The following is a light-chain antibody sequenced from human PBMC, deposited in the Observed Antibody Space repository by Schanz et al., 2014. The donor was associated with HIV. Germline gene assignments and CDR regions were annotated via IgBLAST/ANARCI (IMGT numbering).Light chain of an antibody. CDR2: ADI. V-gene: IGLV1-44*01. J-gene: IGLJ2*01. CDR1: SSNFRSNA. CDR3: SSHAGSDNFGI. Sequence: QSVLTQPPSASGTPGQRVTISCSGSSSNFRSNAVNWYQQLPGTAPRLLIQADIQRPSGVPDRFSGSKSGTSASLAITGLQAEDEADYYCSSHAGSDNFGIFGGGTKLTVL.